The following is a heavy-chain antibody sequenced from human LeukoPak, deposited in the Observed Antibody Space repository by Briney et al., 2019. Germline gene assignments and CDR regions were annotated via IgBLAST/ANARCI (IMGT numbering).Heavy chain of an antibody. Sequence: PSETLSLTCAVYGGSVSGLYWNWIRQPPGKGLERIGEIHPQGTITYSPSLESRVTMSLDTSKNQFSPRLTSVTAADTAVYYCARGVDRSKIGYWGQGTLVTVSS. CDR2: IHPQGTI. V-gene: IGHV4-34*01. J-gene: IGHJ4*02. CDR3: ARGVDRSKIGY. D-gene: IGHD1-26*01. CDR1: GGSVSGLY.